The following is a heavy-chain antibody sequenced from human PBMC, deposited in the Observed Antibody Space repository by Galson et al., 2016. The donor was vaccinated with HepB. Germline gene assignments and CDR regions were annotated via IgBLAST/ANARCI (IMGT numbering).Heavy chain of an antibody. CDR3: ARGHWERLNFDY. J-gene: IGHJ4*02. D-gene: IGHD1-26*01. Sequence: TLSLTCTVSGDSISSRGYYWSWIRQHPGKGLEWTGYIHYSGSTYYSPSLKSRVIVSLDTSKNQFSLKLGSVTAADTAVYFCARGHWERLNFDYWGQGTLITVSS. CDR2: IHYSGST. CDR1: GDSISSRGYY. V-gene: IGHV4-31*03.